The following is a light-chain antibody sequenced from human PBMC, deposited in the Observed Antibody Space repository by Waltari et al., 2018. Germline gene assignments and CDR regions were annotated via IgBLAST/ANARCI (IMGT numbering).Light chain of an antibody. CDR1: QSLFFGASGKNY. J-gene: IGKJ5*01. CDR2: WAS. Sequence: DIVLTQSPDSLAVSLGERATIDCWPSQSLFFGASGKNYLAWYQQKPGQPPKVLIYWASTREAGVPERISGSGSGAHFTLTVDSLQAEDVAVYYCQQYSSSPITFGQGTRLEI. CDR3: QQYSSSPIT. V-gene: IGKV4-1*01.